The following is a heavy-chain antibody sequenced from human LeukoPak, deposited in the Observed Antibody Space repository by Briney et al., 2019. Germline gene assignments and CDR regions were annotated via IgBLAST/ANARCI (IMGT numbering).Heavy chain of an antibody. V-gene: IGHV4-61*02. D-gene: IGHD3-10*01. CDR1: GDSISSGAHY. CDR3: ARVGGFYASGSAFDC. Sequence: PSETLSLTCAVSGDSISSGAHYWSWIRQPAGKGLEWLGRIYHIGSTNYNPSLKGRVTISVDTSKNQFSLRLSSVTAADTAVYYCARVGGFYASGSAFDCWGQGTLVTVSS. J-gene: IGHJ4*02. CDR2: IYHIGST.